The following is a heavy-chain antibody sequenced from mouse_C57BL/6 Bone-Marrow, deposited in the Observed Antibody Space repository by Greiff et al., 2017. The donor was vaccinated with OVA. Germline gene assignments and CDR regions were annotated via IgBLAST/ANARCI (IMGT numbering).Heavy chain of an antibody. V-gene: IGHV14-4*01. CDR2: IDPENGDT. CDR3: TTGGVDY. J-gene: IGHJ2*01. CDR1: GFNIKDDY. Sequence: VQLQQSGAELVRPGASVKLSCTASGFNIKDDYMHWVKQRPEQGLEWIGWIDPENGDTEYASKFQGKATITADTSSNTAYLPLSSLTSEDTAVYYWTTGGVDYWGQGTTLTVSS.